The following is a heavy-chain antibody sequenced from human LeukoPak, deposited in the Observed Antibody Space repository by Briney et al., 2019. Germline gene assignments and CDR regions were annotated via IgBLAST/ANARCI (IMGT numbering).Heavy chain of an antibody. CDR2: FYYSGST. CDR1: GGSISSSSSY. J-gene: IGHJ4*02. D-gene: IGHD6-13*01. V-gene: IGHV4-39*01. CDR3: ARQPLETTAGTFDY. Sequence: SETLSLTCTVSGGSISSSSSYWGWIRQPPGKGLEWIGSFYYSGSTYYNPSLKSRVTISVDTSKNQFSLKLSSVTAADTAVYYCARQPLETTAGTFDYWGQGTLVTVSS.